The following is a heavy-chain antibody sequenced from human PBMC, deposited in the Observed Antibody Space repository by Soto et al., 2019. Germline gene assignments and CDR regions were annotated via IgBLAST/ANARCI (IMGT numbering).Heavy chain of an antibody. CDR3: ARGGDGYNFLRYFQY. D-gene: IGHD3-3*01. Sequence: SETLSLTCPVSGGSVRSGSYYWSWIRQPPGKGLEWIGYIYYSGSANYNPSLKSRVTISVDTSKNQFSLKLSSVTAADTAVYYCARGGDGYNFLRYFQYWGQGTLVTVSS. CDR1: GGSVRSGSYY. J-gene: IGHJ1*01. CDR2: IYYSGSA. V-gene: IGHV4-61*01.